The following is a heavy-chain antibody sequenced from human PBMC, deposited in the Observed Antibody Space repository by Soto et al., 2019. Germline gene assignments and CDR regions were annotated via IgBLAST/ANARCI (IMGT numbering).Heavy chain of an antibody. V-gene: IGHV3-30*18. Sequence: SLRLSCAASGFTFSTYGMHWVRQAPGKGLEWVAVISYDGINKYYADSVKGRFTISRDSSKNTFYLQMNSLRAEDTAIYYCAKDQGGYLSVFDYWGQGTLVTVSS. CDR3: AKDQGGYLSVFDY. D-gene: IGHD5-12*01. CDR1: GFTFSTYG. CDR2: ISYDGINK. J-gene: IGHJ4*02.